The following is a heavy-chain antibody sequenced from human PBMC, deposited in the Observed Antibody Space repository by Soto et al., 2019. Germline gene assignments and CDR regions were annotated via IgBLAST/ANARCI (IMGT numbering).Heavy chain of an antibody. CDR1: GFTFSSYA. J-gene: IGHJ5*02. D-gene: IGHD6-13*01. V-gene: IGHV3-23*01. Sequence: GGSLRLSCAASGFTFSSYAMSWVRQAPGKGLEWVSAISGSGGSTYYADSVKGRFTISRDNSKNTLYLQMNSLRAEDTAVYYCRIAAAGTNWFDPWGQGTLVTVS. CDR2: ISGSGGST. CDR3: RIAAAGTNWFDP.